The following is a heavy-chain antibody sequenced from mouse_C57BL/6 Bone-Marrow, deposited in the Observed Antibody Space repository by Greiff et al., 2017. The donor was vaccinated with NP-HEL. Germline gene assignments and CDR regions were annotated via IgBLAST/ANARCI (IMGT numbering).Heavy chain of an antibody. V-gene: IGHV2-2*01. D-gene: IGHD2-4*01. J-gene: IGHJ3*01. Sequence: VQLQQSGPGLVQPSQSLSITCTVSGFSLTSYGVHWVRPSPGKGLEWLGVIWSGGSTDYNAAFISRLSISKDNSKSQVFFKMNMLQADDTAIYYCARKGLRQTAWFAYWGQGTLVTVSA. CDR2: IWSGGST. CDR3: ARKGLRQTAWFAY. CDR1: GFSLTSYG.